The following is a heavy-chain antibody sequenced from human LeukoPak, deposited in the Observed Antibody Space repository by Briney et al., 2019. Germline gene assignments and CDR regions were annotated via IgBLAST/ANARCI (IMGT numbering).Heavy chain of an antibody. J-gene: IGHJ5*02. CDR2: IYHTGST. Sequence: PSETLSLTCTVSGHSIINSYYWGWIRQPPGKGLEWIGSIYHTGSTYYNPSLKSRVTISVDTSKNQFSLKLSSVTAADTAVYYCARGLELQRWFDPWGQGTLVTVSS. CDR3: ARGLELQRWFDP. CDR1: GHSIINSYY. V-gene: IGHV4-38-2*02. D-gene: IGHD1-7*01.